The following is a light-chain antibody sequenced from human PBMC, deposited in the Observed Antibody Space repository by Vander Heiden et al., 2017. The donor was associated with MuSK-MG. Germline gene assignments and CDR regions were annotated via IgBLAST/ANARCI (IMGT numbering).Light chain of an antibody. CDR2: LGS. CDR3: MQVLQTWT. V-gene: IGKV2-28*01. J-gene: IGKJ1*01. CDR1: QSLQSTNGYNY. Sequence: IVLTQSPLSLPVTPGEPASISCRSSQSLQSTNGYNYLDWYLQKPGQAPQLLIYLGSNRASGVPDRFSGSGAGTDFTLRIIRVEAEDVGVYFCMQVLQTWTFGQGTKVEIK.